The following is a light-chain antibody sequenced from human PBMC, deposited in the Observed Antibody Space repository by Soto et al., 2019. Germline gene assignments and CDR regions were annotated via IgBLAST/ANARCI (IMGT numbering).Light chain of an antibody. CDR2: AAS. CDR3: QKYNSASQT. Sequence: DIQMTQSPSSLSASVGDRVTITCRASQGISNYLAWYQQKPGKVPKLLLYAASTLQSGVPSRFSGSGSGTVCPLTISGLHPEDVATYYCQKYNSASQTFGPGTKVDIK. V-gene: IGKV1-27*01. CDR1: QGISNY. J-gene: IGKJ3*01.